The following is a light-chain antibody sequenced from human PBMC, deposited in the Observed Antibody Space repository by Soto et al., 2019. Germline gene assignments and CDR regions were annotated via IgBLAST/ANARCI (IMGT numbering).Light chain of an antibody. CDR2: DVT. J-gene: IGLJ1*01. Sequence: QSVLTQPASVSGSPGQSITISCTGTSSDVGDYNYVSWYQHHPGKAPKLLIYDVTNRPSGVSNRFSGSKSGNTASLTISGLQAEDEADYYCSSYGGSNPLDVFGTGTKVTVL. CDR1: SSDVGDYNY. CDR3: SSYGGSNPLDV. V-gene: IGLV2-14*03.